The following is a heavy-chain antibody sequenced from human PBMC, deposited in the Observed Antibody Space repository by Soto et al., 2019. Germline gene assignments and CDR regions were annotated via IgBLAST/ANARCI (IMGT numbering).Heavy chain of an antibody. Sequence: QVQLQESGPGLVKPSETLSLTCTVSGGSISSYYWSWIRQPPGKGLEWIGYIYYSGSTNYNPSLKRQVTLSVNPSKNQFSLKRGSVTAADTAVYYCARPHGGSSGWDNWFDPWGQGTLVTVSS. J-gene: IGHJ5*02. D-gene: IGHD6-25*01. CDR3: ARPHGGSSGWDNWFDP. CDR2: IYYSGST. CDR1: GGSISSYY. V-gene: IGHV4-59*01.